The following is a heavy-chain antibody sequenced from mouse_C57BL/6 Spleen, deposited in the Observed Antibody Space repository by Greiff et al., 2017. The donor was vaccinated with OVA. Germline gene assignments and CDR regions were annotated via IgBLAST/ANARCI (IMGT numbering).Heavy chain of an antibody. CDR1: GYSITSGYY. Sequence: EVKLQESGPGLVKPSQSLSLTCSVTGYSITSGYYWNWIRQFPGNKLEWMGYISYDGSNNYNPSLKNRISITRDTSKNQFFLKLNSVTTEDTATYYCARDRDYDAFAYWGQGTLVTVSA. V-gene: IGHV3-6*01. CDR2: ISYDGSN. D-gene: IGHD2-4*01. CDR3: ARDRDYDAFAY. J-gene: IGHJ3*01.